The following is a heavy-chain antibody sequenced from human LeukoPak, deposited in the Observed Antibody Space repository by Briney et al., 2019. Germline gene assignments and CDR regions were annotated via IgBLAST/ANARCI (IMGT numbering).Heavy chain of an antibody. Sequence: GGSLRLSCAASGFTFITYWMHWVRQAPGKGLVWVSRINPDGSTTSYADSVKGRFTVSRDNAKNTLYLQMNSQRAEDTAVYYCARVSIGWYHFDYWGQGTLVTVSS. CDR2: INPDGSTT. D-gene: IGHD6-19*01. CDR3: ARVSIGWYHFDY. V-gene: IGHV3-74*01. J-gene: IGHJ4*02. CDR1: GFTFITYW.